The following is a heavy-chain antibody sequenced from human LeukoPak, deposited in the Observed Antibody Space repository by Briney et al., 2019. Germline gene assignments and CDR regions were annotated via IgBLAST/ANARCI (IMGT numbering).Heavy chain of an antibody. J-gene: IGHJ4*02. V-gene: IGHV1-69*04. CDR3: ARSHQYYYDSSGYYPLMN. CDR2: FIPIFGIA. D-gene: IGHD3-22*01. CDR1: GGTFSSYA. Sequence: ASVKVSCKASGGTFSSYAISWVRQAPGQGLEWMGRFIPIFGIANCAQKFQGRVTITADKSTSTAYMELSSLRSEDTAAYYCARSHQYYYDSSGYYPLMNWGQGTLVTVSS.